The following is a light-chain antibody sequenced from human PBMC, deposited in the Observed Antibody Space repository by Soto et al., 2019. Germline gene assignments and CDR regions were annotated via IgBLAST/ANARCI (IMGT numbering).Light chain of an antibody. CDR3: ASWDDSLSVWV. J-gene: IGLJ3*02. CDR2: RND. Sequence: QSALGQPSSASATPGQRVTISCSGSDSNIGSNFVYWYQQVAGTAPKLLVFRNDQRPSGVPDRISGSKSGTSASLAISGLRSEDEADYYCASWDDSLSVWVFGGGTKVT. V-gene: IGLV1-47*01. CDR1: DSNIGSNF.